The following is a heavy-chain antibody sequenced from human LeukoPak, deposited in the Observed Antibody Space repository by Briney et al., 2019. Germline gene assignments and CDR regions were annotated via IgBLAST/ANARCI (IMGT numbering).Heavy chain of an antibody. V-gene: IGHV3-48*03. CDR1: GFTFSSYE. Sequence: GGSLRLSCAASGFTFSSYEMNWVRQAPGKGLEWVSYISSSGSTTYYADSVKGRFTISRDNAKNSLYLQMNSLRAEDTAVYYCARVHDSSGYYYDFDYWGQGTLVTVSS. D-gene: IGHD3-22*01. J-gene: IGHJ4*02. CDR2: ISSSGSTT. CDR3: ARVHDSSGYYYDFDY.